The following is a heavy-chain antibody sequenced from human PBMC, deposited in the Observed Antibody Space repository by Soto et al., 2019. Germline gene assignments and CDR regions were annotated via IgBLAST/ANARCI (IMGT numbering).Heavy chain of an antibody. V-gene: IGHV1-8*01. CDR1: GYTFTSYD. CDR3: ASLPSVSYDFWSGYYTRVRNWFDP. D-gene: IGHD3-3*01. J-gene: IGHJ5*02. CDR2: VNPNSGNT. Sequence: GASVKVSCKASGYTFTSYDINWVRQATGQGLEWMGWVNPNSGNTGYAQKFQGRVTMTRNTSISTAYMELSSLRSEDTAVYYCASLPSVSYDFWSGYYTRVRNWFDPWGQGTLVTVSS.